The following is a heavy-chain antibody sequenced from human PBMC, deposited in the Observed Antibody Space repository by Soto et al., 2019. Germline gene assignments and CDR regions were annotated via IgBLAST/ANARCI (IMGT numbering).Heavy chain of an antibody. CDR1: GESINNGAYF. Sequence: QVQLQESGPGLVKPSQTLSLTCSVSGESINNGAYFWSWIRQHPGKGLEWIGYVHASGSTYYNPSLRGRVDMSIETSKKQFYLKLKSVTAADTAVFFCARGFVEAGMAVDYWGPGALVTVSS. D-gene: IGHD3-3*01. V-gene: IGHV4-31*03. J-gene: IGHJ4*02. CDR2: VHASGST. CDR3: ARGFVEAGMAVDY.